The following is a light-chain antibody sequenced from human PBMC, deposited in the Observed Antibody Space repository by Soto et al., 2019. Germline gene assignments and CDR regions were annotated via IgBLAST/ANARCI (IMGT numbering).Light chain of an antibody. Sequence: EIVLTQSPGILSLSPGERATLACRASQSISSDHLAWYQQRPGQSPRLLIYGASSRTTGVPDRFSGSGSGTDFTLTISRLEPEDFAVYYCQHYRSAPFTFGPGNKVDIK. V-gene: IGKV3-20*01. CDR3: QHYRSAPFT. J-gene: IGKJ3*01. CDR1: QSISSDH. CDR2: GAS.